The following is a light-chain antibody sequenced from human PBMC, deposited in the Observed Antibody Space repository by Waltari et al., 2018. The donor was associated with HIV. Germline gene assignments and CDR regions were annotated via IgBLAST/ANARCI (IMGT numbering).Light chain of an antibody. CDR2: GNN. CDR3: QSYDSSLSGSWV. Sequence: QSVLTQPPSVSGAPGQRVTFSCTGSSSNIGAGYDVHWYPQLPGTAPKLLIYGNNNRPSGVPDRFSGSKSGTSASLAITGLQAEDEADYYCQSYDSSLSGSWVFGGGTKLTVL. J-gene: IGLJ3*02. V-gene: IGLV1-40*01. CDR1: SSNIGAGYD.